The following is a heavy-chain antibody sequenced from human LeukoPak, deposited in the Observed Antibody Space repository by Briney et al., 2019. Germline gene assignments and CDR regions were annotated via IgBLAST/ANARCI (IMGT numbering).Heavy chain of an antibody. V-gene: IGHV4-34*01. CDR1: GGSISSYY. D-gene: IGHD5-18*01. Sequence: SETLSLTCTVSGGSISSYYWSWIRQPPGKGLEWIGEINHSGSTNYNPSLKSRVTISVDTSKNQFSLKLSSVTAADTAVYYCARGGHSYGFGRTWGQGTLVTVSS. CDR3: ARGGHSYGFGRT. J-gene: IGHJ5*02. CDR2: INHSGST.